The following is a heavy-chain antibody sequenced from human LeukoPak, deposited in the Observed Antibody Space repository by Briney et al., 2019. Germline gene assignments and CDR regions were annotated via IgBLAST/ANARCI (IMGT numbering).Heavy chain of an antibody. CDR2: IYSGGST. CDR3: ASDSSGRNRMEDY. D-gene: IGHD6-19*01. Sequence: GGSLRLSCAASGFTVSSNYMSWVRQAPGKGLEWVSVIYSGGSTYYADSVKGRFTISRDNSKNTLYLQMNSLRAEDTAVYYCASDSSGRNRMEDYWGQGTLVTVSS. J-gene: IGHJ4*02. CDR1: GFTVSSNY. V-gene: IGHV3-66*01.